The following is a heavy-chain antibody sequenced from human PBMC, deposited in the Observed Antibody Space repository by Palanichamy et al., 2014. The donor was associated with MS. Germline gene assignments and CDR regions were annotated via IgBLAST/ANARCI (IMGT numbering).Heavy chain of an antibody. V-gene: IGHV1-18*04. CDR3: ARVWCSGGSCYSQNDY. J-gene: IGHJ4*02. Sequence: QVQLVQSGAEVKXPGASVKVSCKASGYTFTSNGINWVRQAPGQGLEWMGWISAYNGNTKYAQNLQGRVTMTTDTSTSTAYMELRSLRSDDTAVYYCARVWCSGGSCYSQNDYWGQGTLVTVSS. CDR2: ISAYNGNT. CDR1: GYTFTSNG. D-gene: IGHD2-15*01.